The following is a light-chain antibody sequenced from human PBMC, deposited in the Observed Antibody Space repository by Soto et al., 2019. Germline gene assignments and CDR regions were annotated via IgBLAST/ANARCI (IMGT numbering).Light chain of an antibody. CDR3: CSYAGSSTFWL. Sequence: QSVPTQPASVSGSPGQSITISYTGTDSDIGRYNLVSWYQQHPGKAPKIMIYEVSKRPSGVSNRFSGSKSGNMASLTISGLQAEDEADYYCCSYAGSSTFWLFGGGTKLTVL. V-gene: IGLV2-23*02. CDR2: EVS. J-gene: IGLJ3*02. CDR1: DSDIGRYNL.